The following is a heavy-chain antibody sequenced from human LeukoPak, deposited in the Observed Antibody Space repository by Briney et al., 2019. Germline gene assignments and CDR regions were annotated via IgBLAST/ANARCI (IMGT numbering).Heavy chain of an antibody. V-gene: IGHV3-23*01. Sequence: GGSLRLSCAASGFTLSNYDMNWVRQAPGKGPEWVSGISGSGDSIYSADSVKGRFTISRDNSKNTLYLQMNSLRVEDTAVYYCAKNPTGSYLNYFHYWGQGTLVTVSS. D-gene: IGHD1-26*01. CDR3: AKNPTGSYLNYFHY. J-gene: IGHJ4*02. CDR1: GFTLSNYD. CDR2: ISGSGDSI.